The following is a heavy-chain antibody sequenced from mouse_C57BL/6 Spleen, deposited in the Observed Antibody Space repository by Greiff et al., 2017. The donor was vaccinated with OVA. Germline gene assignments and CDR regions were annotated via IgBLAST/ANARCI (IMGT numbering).Heavy chain of an antibody. Sequence: QLQQPFSSLLHPVASVPFSFPSSGYSFTIYLLPFVQQTPGPVLAWIGMIHPNSGSTNYNEKFKSKATLTVDKSSSTAYMQLSSLTSEDSAVYYCARASMDYWGQGTSVTVSS. CDR3: ARASMDY. CDR1: GYSFTIYL. V-gene: IGHV1-64*01. J-gene: IGHJ4*01. CDR2: IHPNSGST.